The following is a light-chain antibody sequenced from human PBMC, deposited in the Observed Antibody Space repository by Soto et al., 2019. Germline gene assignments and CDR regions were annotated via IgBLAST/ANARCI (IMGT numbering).Light chain of an antibody. V-gene: IGKV1-5*01. Sequence: DIQMTQSPSSLSAYVGDRVTITCRASQSISTYLNWYQQKPGKAPNLLIYTTSSLESGVPSRFSGSGSGTEFTLTISSLQPDDFATYYCQHYNSYSEAFGQGTKVDIK. CDR3: QHYNSYSEA. CDR2: TTS. J-gene: IGKJ1*01. CDR1: QSISTY.